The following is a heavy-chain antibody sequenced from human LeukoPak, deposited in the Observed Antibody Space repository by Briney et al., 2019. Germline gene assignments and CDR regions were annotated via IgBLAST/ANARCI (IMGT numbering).Heavy chain of an antibody. V-gene: IGHV3-23*01. Sequence: GGSLRLSCAASGFTFSSYAMSWVRQAPGKGLEWVSAISGSGGSTYYADSVKGRFTISRDNAKNSLYLQMNSLRAEDTAVYYCARETVVVNSYWYFDLWGRGTLVTVSS. CDR1: GFTFSSYA. D-gene: IGHD3-22*01. CDR3: ARETVVVNSYWYFDL. J-gene: IGHJ2*01. CDR2: ISGSGGST.